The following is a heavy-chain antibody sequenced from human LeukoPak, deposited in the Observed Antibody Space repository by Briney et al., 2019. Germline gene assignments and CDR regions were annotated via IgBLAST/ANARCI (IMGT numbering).Heavy chain of an antibody. V-gene: IGHV4-39*07. CDR2: IYYSGST. D-gene: IGHD3-10*01. CDR1: GGSISSSSYY. J-gene: IGHJ4*02. CDR3: ARFRLEVRGYFDY. Sequence: PSETLSLTCTVSGGSISSSSYYWGWIRQPPGKGLEWIGSIYYSGSTYYNPSLKSRVTISVDTSKNQFSLKLSSVTAADTAVYYCARFRLEVRGYFDYWGQGTLVTVSS.